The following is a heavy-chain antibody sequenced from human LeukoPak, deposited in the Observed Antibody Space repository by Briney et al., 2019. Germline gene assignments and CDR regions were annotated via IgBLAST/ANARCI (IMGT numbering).Heavy chain of an antibody. Sequence: SETLSLTCTVSGGSISSYYWSGIRQPPGKGLEWIGYIYYSGSTNYNPSLKSRVTISVDTSKNQFSLKLSSVTAADTAVYYCASGDRIAAAGTRFDYWGQGTLVTVSS. J-gene: IGHJ4*02. V-gene: IGHV4-59*08. CDR1: GGSISSYY. CDR2: IYYSGST. D-gene: IGHD6-13*01. CDR3: ASGDRIAAAGTRFDY.